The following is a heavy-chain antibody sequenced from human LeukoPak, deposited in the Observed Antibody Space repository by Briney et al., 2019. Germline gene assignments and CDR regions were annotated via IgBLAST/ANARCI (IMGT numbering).Heavy chain of an antibody. CDR3: ARGYSYGYRVGY. D-gene: IGHD5-18*01. Sequence: PSETLSLTCAVYGGSFSGYYWSWIRQPPGKGLEWIGEINHSGSTNYNPSLKSRVTISVDTSKNQFSLKLSSVTAADTAVYYCARGYSYGYRVGYWGQGTLVTVSS. CDR2: INHSGST. CDR1: GGSFSGYY. J-gene: IGHJ4*02. V-gene: IGHV4-34*01.